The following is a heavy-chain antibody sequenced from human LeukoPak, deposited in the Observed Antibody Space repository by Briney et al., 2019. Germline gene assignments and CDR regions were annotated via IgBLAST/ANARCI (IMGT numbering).Heavy chain of an antibody. D-gene: IGHD6-13*01. Sequence: ASVKVCCKASGYTFTGYYMHWVRQAPGQGLEWMGWINPNSGGTNYAQKFQGRVTMTTETSISTAYMELSRLRSDDTAVYYCARGFGIAASNPPGYWGQGTLVTVSS. V-gene: IGHV1-2*02. CDR1: GYTFTGYY. CDR2: INPNSGGT. J-gene: IGHJ4*02. CDR3: ARGFGIAASNPPGY.